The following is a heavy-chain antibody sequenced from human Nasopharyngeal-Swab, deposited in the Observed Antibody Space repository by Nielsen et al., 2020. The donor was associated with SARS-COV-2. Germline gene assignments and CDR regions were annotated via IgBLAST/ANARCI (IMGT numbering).Heavy chain of an antibody. Sequence: WIRQPPGKGLEWIGEIYHSGSTNYNPSLKSRVTISVDKSKNQFSLKLSSVTAADTAVYCCARGHFPDDFWSGYYIYKTYYYYGMDVWGQGTTVTVSS. D-gene: IGHD3-3*01. CDR3: ARGHFPDDFWSGYYIYKTYYYYGMDV. J-gene: IGHJ6*02. CDR2: IYHSGST. V-gene: IGHV4-4*01.